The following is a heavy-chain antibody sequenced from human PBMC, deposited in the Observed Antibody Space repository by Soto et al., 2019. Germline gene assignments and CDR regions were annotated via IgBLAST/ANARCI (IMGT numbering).Heavy chain of an antibody. Sequence: EVQLLESGGGLVQPGGSLRLSCAASGFTFSSYAMSWVRQAPGKGLQWVSAISGSGGSTYYADSVKGRFTISRDNSKNTLYLQMNSLRAEDTAVYYCAKDIGDIVVIPASISAYYALHVWGQGTKVTVSS. D-gene: IGHD2-2*01. J-gene: IGHJ6*02. CDR2: ISGSGGST. V-gene: IGHV3-23*01. CDR1: GFTFSSYA. CDR3: AKDIGDIVVIPASISAYYALHV.